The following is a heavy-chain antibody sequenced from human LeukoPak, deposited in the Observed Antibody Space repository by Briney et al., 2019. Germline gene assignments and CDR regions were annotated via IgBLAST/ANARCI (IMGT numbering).Heavy chain of an antibody. CDR1: GFTLSVTH. CDR3: AKDEATSGGGLAS. Sequence: GGSLRLSCAVSGFTLSVTHMSWVRQAPGEGLEWVSAMYTGGTTYYADSVTGRFTVSRDTSRNTLFLHMDILGPEVTAVYYCAKDEATSGGGLASWGQGTLVIVSS. CDR2: MYTGGTT. D-gene: IGHD3-16*01. V-gene: IGHV3-53*01. J-gene: IGHJ5*01.